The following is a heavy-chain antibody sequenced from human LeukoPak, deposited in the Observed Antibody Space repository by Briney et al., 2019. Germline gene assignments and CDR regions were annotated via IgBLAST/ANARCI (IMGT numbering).Heavy chain of an antibody. V-gene: IGHV1-24*01. CDR2: FYPEDGVT. Sequence: ASVKVSCKDCGYTLTELSMHWVRQAPGKGLDWMGGFYPEDGVTISAQKFQGRVNMTEETSTDTAYMELSSLRSEDTAVYYCAITAYNWNYSDYWGQGTLVTVSS. CDR1: GYTLTELS. CDR3: AITAYNWNYSDY. D-gene: IGHD1-20*01. J-gene: IGHJ4*02.